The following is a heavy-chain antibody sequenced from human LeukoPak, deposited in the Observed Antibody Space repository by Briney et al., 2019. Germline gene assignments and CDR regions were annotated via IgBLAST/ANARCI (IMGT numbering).Heavy chain of an antibody. CDR2: IIPIFGTA. D-gene: IGHD3-3*01. Sequence: SVKVSCKASGGTFSSYAISWVRQAPGQGLEWMGGIIPIFGTANYAQKFQGRVTITADESTSTAYMELSSLRSEDTAVYYCASQSSGFLYGMDVWGQGTTVTVTS. CDR3: ASQSSGFLYGMDV. J-gene: IGHJ6*02. CDR1: GGTFSSYA. V-gene: IGHV1-69*01.